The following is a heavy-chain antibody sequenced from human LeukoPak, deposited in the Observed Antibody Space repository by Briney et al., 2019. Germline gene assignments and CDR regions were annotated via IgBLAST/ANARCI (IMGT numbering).Heavy chain of an antibody. CDR1: GYTFTSYG. V-gene: IGHV1-18*01. D-gene: IGHD3-22*01. Sequence: ASVTVSFTASGYTFTSYGISWVRQAPGQGLEWMGWISAYNGNTNYAQKLQGRVTMTTDTSTSTAYMELRSLRSDDTAVYYCARKGGLLPNDAFDIWGQGTMVTVSS. J-gene: IGHJ3*02. CDR3: ARKGGLLPNDAFDI. CDR2: ISAYNGNT.